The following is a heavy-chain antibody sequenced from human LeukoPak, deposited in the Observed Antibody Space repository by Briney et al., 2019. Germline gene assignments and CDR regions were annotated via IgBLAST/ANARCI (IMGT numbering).Heavy chain of an antibody. V-gene: IGHV3-21*01. CDR3: ARDGRYSSSWYDF. CDR2: ISSSSSYI. J-gene: IGHJ4*02. D-gene: IGHD6-13*01. CDR1: GFTFSSYS. Sequence: PGGSLRLSCAASGFTFSSYSMNWVRQAPGKGLEWVSSISSSSSYIYYADSVKGRFTISRDNAKNSLYLQMNSLRAEDTAVYYCARDGRYSSSWYDFWGQGTLVTVSS.